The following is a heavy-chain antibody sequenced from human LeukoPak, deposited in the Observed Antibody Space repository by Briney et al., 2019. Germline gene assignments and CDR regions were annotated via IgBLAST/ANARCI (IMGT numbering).Heavy chain of an antibody. CDR2: ISYDGSNK. CDR1: GFTFSSYG. V-gene: IGHV3-30*18. CDR3: AKDRGWFDY. Sequence: PGGSLRLSCAASGFTFSSYGMHWVRRAPGKGLEWVAVISYDGSNKYYADSVKGRFTISRDNSKNTLYLQMNSLRAEDTAVYYCAKDRGWFDYWGQGTLVTVSS. D-gene: IGHD3-10*01. J-gene: IGHJ4*02.